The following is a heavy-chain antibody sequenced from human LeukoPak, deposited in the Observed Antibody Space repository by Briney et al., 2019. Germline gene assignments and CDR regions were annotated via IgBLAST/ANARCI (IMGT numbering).Heavy chain of an antibody. CDR1: GGSISSYS. Sequence: SETLSLTCTVSGGSISSYSWTWMRPPPGKGLEWIGYIYYSGNTDYNPSLKSRVTISVDTSKNQFSLKLSPVTAADTAVYYCARHSTWFDPWGQGTLVTVSS. J-gene: IGHJ5*02. CDR2: IYYSGNT. V-gene: IGHV4-59*08. CDR3: ARHSTWFDP.